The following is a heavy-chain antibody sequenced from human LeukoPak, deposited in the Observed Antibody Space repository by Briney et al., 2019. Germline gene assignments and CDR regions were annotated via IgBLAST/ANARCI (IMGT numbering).Heavy chain of an antibody. V-gene: IGHV3-23*01. CDR2: ISGSGGST. CDR3: AKDRRYRIAAADENWFDP. Sequence: PGGPLRLSCAASGFTFSSYAMSWVRQAPGKGLEWVSAISGSGGSTYYADSVKGRFTISRDNSKNTLYLQMNSLRAEDTAVYYCAKDRRYRIAAADENWFDPWGQGTLVTVSS. D-gene: IGHD6-13*01. J-gene: IGHJ5*02. CDR1: GFTFSSYA.